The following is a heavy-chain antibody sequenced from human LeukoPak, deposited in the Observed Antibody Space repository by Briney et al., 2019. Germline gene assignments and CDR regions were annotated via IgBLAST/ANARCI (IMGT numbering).Heavy chain of an antibody. J-gene: IGHJ6*02. D-gene: IGHD5-12*01. CDR3: ARDQWGVATITGMDV. Sequence: PGGSLRLSCAASGFTFSSHAMHWVRQAPGRGLEWVADISKDGDNKYYADSVKGRFTISRDNSKNMLYLQMNSLRVEDMAVYYCARDQWGVATITGMDVWGQGTTVTVSS. CDR2: ISKDGDNK. V-gene: IGHV3-30-3*01. CDR1: GFTFSSHA.